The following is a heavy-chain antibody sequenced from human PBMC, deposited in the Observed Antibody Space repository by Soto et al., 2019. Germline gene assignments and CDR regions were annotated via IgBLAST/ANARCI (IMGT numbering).Heavy chain of an antibody. CDR1: GFTFSSYD. V-gene: IGHV3-13*01. J-gene: IGHJ3*02. Sequence: EVQLVESGGGLVQPGGSLRLSCAASGFTFSSYDMHWVRQATGKGLEWVSAIGTAGDTYYPGSVKGRFTISRENAKNSLYLLMNSLGAGDTAVYYCASGALDYGDYFGAFDIWGQGTMVTVSS. CDR2: IGTAGDT. CDR3: ASGALDYGDYFGAFDI. D-gene: IGHD4-17*01.